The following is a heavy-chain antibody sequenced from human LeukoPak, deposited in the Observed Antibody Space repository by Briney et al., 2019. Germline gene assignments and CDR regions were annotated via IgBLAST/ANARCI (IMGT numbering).Heavy chain of an antibody. V-gene: IGHV4-59*08. D-gene: IGHD5-18*01. CDR2: IYYSGST. CDR3: ARQYPGIDY. CDR1: GGSISSYY. Sequence: PSETLSLTCTVSGGSISSYYWSWIRQPPGKGLEWIGYIYYSGSTNYNPSLKSRVTISVDTSKNQFSLKLSSVTAADTAVYYCARQYPGIDYWGQGTLVTVSS. J-gene: IGHJ4*02.